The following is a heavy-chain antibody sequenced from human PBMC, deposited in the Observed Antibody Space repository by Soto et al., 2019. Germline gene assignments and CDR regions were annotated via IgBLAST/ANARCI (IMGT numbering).Heavy chain of an antibody. CDR1: GGSISSDY. J-gene: IGHJ6*02. CDR2: IYNSGST. V-gene: IGHV4-59*01. Sequence: SETLSLTCTVSGGSISSDYWSWIRQPPGKGLEWIGYIYNSGSTNYNPSLKSRVTISVDTSKNQFSLKLSSVTAADTAVSYCARDRYYYYGMDVWRQGTTDTVSS. CDR3: ARDRYYYYGMDV.